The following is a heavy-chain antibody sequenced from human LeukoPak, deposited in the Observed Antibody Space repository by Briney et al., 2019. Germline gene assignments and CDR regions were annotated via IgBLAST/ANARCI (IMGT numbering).Heavy chain of an antibody. J-gene: IGHJ4*02. CDR2: ISSNGGST. V-gene: IGHV3-64*01. D-gene: IGHD3-9*01. Sequence: GGSLRLSCAASGFTFSSYATHWVRQAPGKGLEYVSAISSNGGSTYYANSVKGRFTISRDNSKNTLYLQMGSLRAEDMAVYYCARSAGYSSYYFDYWGQGTLVTVSS. CDR3: ARSAGYSSYYFDY. CDR1: GFTFSSYA.